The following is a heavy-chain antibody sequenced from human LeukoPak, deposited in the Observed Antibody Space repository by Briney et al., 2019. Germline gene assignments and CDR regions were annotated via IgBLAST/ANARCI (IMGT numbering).Heavy chain of an antibody. J-gene: IGHJ4*02. CDR3: ATGRGGYSYGYSDY. CDR1: GFTFSSYS. Sequence: GGSLRLSCAASGFTFSSYSTNWVRQAPGKGLEWVSSISSSSSYIYYADSVKGRFTISRDNAKNSLYLQMNSLRAEDTAVYYCATGRGGYSYGYSDYWGQGTLVTVSS. D-gene: IGHD5-18*01. V-gene: IGHV3-21*01. CDR2: ISSSSSYI.